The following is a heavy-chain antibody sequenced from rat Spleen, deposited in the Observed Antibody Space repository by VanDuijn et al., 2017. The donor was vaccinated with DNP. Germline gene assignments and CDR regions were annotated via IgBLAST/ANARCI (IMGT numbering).Heavy chain of an antibody. CDR2: ISYDGSST. V-gene: IGHV5-29*01. J-gene: IGHJ2*01. D-gene: IGHD5-1*01. CDR3: TRSWEFDY. Sequence: EVQLVESDGGLVQPGRSLKLSCAASGFTFSDYYMAWVRQAPTKGLEWVATISYDGSSTYYRDSVKGRFTISRDNAKSTLYLQMDSLRSEDTATYYCTRSWEFDYWGQGVMVTVSS. CDR1: GFTFSDYY.